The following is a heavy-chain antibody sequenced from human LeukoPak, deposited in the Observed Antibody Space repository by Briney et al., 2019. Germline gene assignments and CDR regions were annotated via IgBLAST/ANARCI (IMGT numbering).Heavy chain of an antibody. CDR1: GYTFTSYY. D-gene: IGHD3-22*01. Sequence: ASVKVSCKASGYTFTSYYMHWVRQAPGQGLEWMGWINPNSGGTNYAQKFQGRVTMTRDTSISTAYMELSRLRSDDTAVYYCARGFITNSRYYYYYMDVWGKGTTVTVSS. CDR2: INPNSGGT. J-gene: IGHJ6*03. V-gene: IGHV1-2*02. CDR3: ARGFITNSRYYYYYMDV.